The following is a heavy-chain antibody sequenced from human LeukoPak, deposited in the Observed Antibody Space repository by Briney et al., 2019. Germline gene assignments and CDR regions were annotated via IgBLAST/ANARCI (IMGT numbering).Heavy chain of an antibody. CDR1: GFTFSNAW. J-gene: IGHJ4*02. V-gene: IGHV3-15*01. CDR3: TTAPHPQPGAVAGRWGDY. D-gene: IGHD6-19*01. Sequence: GGSLRLSCAASGFTFSNAWMSWVRQAPGKGLEWVGRIKSKTDGGTTDYAAPVKGRFTISRDDSKNTLYLQMNSLKTEDTAVYYCTTAPHPQPGAVAGRWGDYWGQGTLVTVSS. CDR2: IKSKTDGGTT.